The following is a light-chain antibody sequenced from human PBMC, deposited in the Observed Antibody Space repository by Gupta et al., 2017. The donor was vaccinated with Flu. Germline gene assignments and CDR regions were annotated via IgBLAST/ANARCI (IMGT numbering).Light chain of an antibody. CDR2: DVT. Sequence: SALTQPASVSGSPGQSIAISCTGTSTDIGSYKYVSWYQQHPGKAPQLLIYDVTNRPSGVSTRFSGSKSGDTASLTISGLQAEDEADYYCSSCTSSTTLVFGGGTRLTVL. J-gene: IGLJ2*01. CDR3: SSCTSSTTLV. V-gene: IGLV2-14*01. CDR1: STDIGSYKY.